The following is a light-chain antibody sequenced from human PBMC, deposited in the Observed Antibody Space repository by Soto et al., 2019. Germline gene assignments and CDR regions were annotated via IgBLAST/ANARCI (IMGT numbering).Light chain of an antibody. CDR1: QSVSSN. CDR2: GAS. CDR3: QQYNSWPYT. Sequence: EIVMTQSPATLSLSPGERATLSCRASQSVSSNLAWYQQKPGQAPRLLIYGASTRATGIPARFSGSGSGTDFTLTISSLQSEDFAVYYCQQYNSWPYTFGQGTKLEIK. J-gene: IGKJ2*01. V-gene: IGKV3-15*01.